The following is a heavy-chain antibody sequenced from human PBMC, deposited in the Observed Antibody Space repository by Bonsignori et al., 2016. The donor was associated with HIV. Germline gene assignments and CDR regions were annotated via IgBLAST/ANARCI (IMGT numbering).Heavy chain of an antibody. CDR3: ARGSADILGEVVPAAISPRALDY. J-gene: IGHJ4*02. Sequence: WIRQPPGKGLEWIGEINHSGSTNYNPSLKSRVTISVDTSKNQFSLKLSSVTAADTAVYYCARGSADILGEVVPAAISPRALDYWGQGTLVTVSS. V-gene: IGHV4-34*01. CDR2: INHSGST. D-gene: IGHD2-2*02.